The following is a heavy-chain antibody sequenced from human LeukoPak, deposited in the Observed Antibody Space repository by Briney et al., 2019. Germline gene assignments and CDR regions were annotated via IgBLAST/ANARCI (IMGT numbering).Heavy chain of an antibody. V-gene: IGHV4-38-2*01. J-gene: IGHJ6*04. Sequence: SETLSLTCAVSGYSISSGYYWGWIRQPPGKGPEWIGSIYHSGSTYYNPSLKSRVTMSVNTSKNQLSLKLSSVTAADTAVYYCARVATRGHCSSTSCYGNYGMDVWGKGTTVIVSS. CDR3: ARVATRGHCSSTSCYGNYGMDV. CDR1: GYSISSGYY. CDR2: IYHSGST. D-gene: IGHD2-2*01.